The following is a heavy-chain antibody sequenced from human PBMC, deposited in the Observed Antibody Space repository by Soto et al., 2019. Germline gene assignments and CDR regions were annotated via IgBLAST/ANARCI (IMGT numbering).Heavy chain of an antibody. CDR1: GFTFNDAW. Sequence: GTLRLSCAASGFTFNDAWMTWVRQVPGKGLEWVGRIKTIAGGGTTDYTAPVKGRFTISRDDSKNTVYLQMNSLKIEDTAVYYCTTERCTGTNCYVKNAFDVWGQGTMVTVSS. CDR3: TTERCTGTNCYVKNAFDV. J-gene: IGHJ3*01. D-gene: IGHD1-1*01. V-gene: IGHV3-15*01. CDR2: IKTIAGGGTT.